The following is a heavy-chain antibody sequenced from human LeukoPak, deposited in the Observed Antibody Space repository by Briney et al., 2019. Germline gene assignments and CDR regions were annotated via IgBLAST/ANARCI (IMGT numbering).Heavy chain of an antibody. D-gene: IGHD3-3*01. CDR1: DGSISSYY. CDR3: AGFLEWLSYHAFDI. V-gene: IGHV4-59*01. J-gene: IGHJ3*02. Sequence: KTSETLSLTCTVSDGSISSYYWSWIRQPPGKGLEWIGYIYYSGSTNYNPSLKSRVTISVDTSKNQFSLKLSSVTAADTAVYYCAGFLEWLSYHAFDIWGQGTMLTVSS. CDR2: IYYSGST.